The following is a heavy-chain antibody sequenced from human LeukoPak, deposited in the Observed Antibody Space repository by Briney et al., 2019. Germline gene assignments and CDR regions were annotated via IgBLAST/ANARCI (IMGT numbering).Heavy chain of an antibody. CDR2: IYHSGST. CDR1: DYPITGGYY. Sequence: PSETLSLTCGVSDYPITGGYYWAWIRQPPGKGLEWIGSIYHSGSTYYNPSLKSRVIISVDTSKNQFSLKLSSVTAADTAVYYCARLLDYGHRNFDHWGQGTLVTVSS. D-gene: IGHD4-17*01. CDR3: ARLLDYGHRNFDH. V-gene: IGHV4-38-2*01. J-gene: IGHJ4*02.